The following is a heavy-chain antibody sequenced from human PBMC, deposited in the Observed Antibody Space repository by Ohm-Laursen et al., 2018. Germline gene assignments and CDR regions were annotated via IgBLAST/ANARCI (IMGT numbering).Heavy chain of an antibody. J-gene: IGHJ4*02. Sequence: SLRLSCAASGFTFSISGMTWVRQAPGKGLEWVSGISVSGSSTDYADSVKGRFTISRDNSKNTLYLQMNSLRAEDTAVYYCAKGSRTSGWPNWGQGTLVTVSS. CDR1: GFTFSISG. V-gene: IGHV3-23*01. CDR2: ISVSGSST. CDR3: AKGSRTSGWPN. D-gene: IGHD6-19*01.